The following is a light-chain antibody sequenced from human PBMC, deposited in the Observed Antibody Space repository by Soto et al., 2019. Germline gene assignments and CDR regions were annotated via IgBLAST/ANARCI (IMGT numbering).Light chain of an antibody. CDR3: QSYDNSLSIWV. CDR1: SSNIGAVYD. Sequence: QSVLTQPPSVSGAPGQRVTISCTGSSSNIGAVYDVHWYQQLPGTAPKLLIYDNSNRPSGVPDRFSVSKSGTSASLDITGLQAEDEADYYCQSYDNSLSIWVFGGGTKLTVL. CDR2: DNS. J-gene: IGLJ3*02. V-gene: IGLV1-40*01.